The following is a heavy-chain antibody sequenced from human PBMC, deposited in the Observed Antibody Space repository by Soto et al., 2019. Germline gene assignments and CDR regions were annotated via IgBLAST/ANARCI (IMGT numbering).Heavy chain of an antibody. CDR1: GFTFSSFW. J-gene: IGHJ4*02. CDR3: ARGFFFDSSRYYADY. D-gene: IGHD3-22*01. Sequence: GGSLRLSCAASGFTFSSFWMYWVRLAPGRGLEWVATIKQDGSEKYHVDSVKGRFTISRDNAKNSLYLQMSSLGADDTAVYYCARGFFFDSSRYYADYWGQGTLVTVS. CDR2: IKQDGSEK. V-gene: IGHV3-7*05.